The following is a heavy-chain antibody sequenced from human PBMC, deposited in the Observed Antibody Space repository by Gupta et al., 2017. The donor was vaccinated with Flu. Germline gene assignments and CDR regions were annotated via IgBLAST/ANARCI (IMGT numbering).Heavy chain of an antibody. Sequence: EVQLLESGGGLVQPGGSLRLSCAASGFTFSSYAMSWVRQAPGKGLEWVSAISGSGGSTYYADSVKGRFTISRDNSKNTLYLQMNSLRAEDTAVYYCAKDLIRLAVPAASRRRSGGGNDYYMDVWGKGTTVTVSS. V-gene: IGHV3-23*01. D-gene: IGHD2-2*01. CDR1: GFTFSSYA. CDR3: AKDLIRLAVPAASRRRSGGGNDYYMDV. CDR2: ISGSGGST. J-gene: IGHJ6*03.